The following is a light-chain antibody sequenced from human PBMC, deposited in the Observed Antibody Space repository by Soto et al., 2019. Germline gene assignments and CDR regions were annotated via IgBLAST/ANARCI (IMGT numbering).Light chain of an antibody. CDR3: QQYNNWPPWT. CDR2: GAS. J-gene: IGKJ1*01. Sequence: EIVMTQSPATLSVSPGERATLSCRASQSVSGNLAWYQQKPGQAPRLLIYGASTRATGIPARFSGSGCGTEFTLTISSLQSEDFAVYYCQQYNNWPPWTFGQGTKVEIK. CDR1: QSVSGN. V-gene: IGKV3-15*01.